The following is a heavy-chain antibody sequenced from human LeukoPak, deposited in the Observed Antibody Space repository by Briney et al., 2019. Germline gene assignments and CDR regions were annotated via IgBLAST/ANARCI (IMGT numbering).Heavy chain of an antibody. CDR3: ARVRVYSGGWYGVGWFDP. V-gene: IGHV1-69*10. D-gene: IGHD6-19*01. J-gene: IGHJ5*02. CDR2: IIPILGIA. CDR1: GGTFSSYT. Sequence: SVTVSRKGSGGTFSSYTISWVRQAPGQGLEWVWGIIPILGIANYAQKFQGRVTSTADKSTSTAYMELSSLRSEDTAVYSGARVRVYSGGWYGVGWFDPWGQGTLVTASS.